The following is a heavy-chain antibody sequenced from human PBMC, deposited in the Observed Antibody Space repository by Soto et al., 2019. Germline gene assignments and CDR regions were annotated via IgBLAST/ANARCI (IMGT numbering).Heavy chain of an antibody. Sequence: EVQLLESGGGLVQPGGSLRLSCAASGFTFSSYAMSWVRQTPGKGLEWVSGISGGGGNTYYADSVTGRFTLSRDNSRNTLYLQMNSLRAADTAIYYCAKDRGAGGRFSGIAVAGIPSWGQGTLVAVSS. CDR2: ISGGGGNT. V-gene: IGHV3-23*01. J-gene: IGHJ5*02. D-gene: IGHD6-19*01. CDR1: GFTFSSYA. CDR3: AKDRGAGGRFSGIAVAGIPS.